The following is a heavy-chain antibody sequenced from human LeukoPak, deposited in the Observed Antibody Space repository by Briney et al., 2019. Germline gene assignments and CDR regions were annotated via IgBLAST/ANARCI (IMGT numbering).Heavy chain of an antibody. CDR1: GGSISSSSYY. D-gene: IGHD7-27*01. Sequence: SETLSLTCTVSGGSISSSSYYWGWIRQSPGKGLEWIGYIYHTGSTSYSPSLKSRVTISADTSQNQFSLRLSSVTAADTAVYYCASRKLGNDYWGQGTLVTVSS. J-gene: IGHJ4*02. CDR3: ASRKLGNDY. V-gene: IGHV4-61*05. CDR2: IYHTGST.